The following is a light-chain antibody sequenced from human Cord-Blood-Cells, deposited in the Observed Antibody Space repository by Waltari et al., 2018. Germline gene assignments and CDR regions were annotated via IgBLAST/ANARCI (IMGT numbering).Light chain of an antibody. CDR2: DVS. CDR3: SSYTSSSVV. Sequence: QSALTQPASVSGSPGQSITISCTGPSSDVGGYNYVSWYQQHPGKPPKLMIYDVSNRPSGVSNRFSGSKSGNTASLTISGLQAEDEADYYCSSYTSSSVVFGGGTKLTVL. CDR1: SSDVGGYNY. J-gene: IGLJ2*01. V-gene: IGLV2-14*01.